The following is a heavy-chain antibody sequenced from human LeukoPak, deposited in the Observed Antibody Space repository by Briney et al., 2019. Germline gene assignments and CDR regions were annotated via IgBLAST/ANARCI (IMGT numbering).Heavy chain of an antibody. CDR2: AYYRSKWYS. Sequence: SQTLSLTCAISGDTVSSNSAAWNCIRQPPSRGLESLGRAYYRSKWYSDYAISVKSRITINPDTSKNQVSLQLNSVTPEDTAVYYCARERSWGSLYYWGQGILVTVSS. D-gene: IGHD2-15*01. CDR1: GDTVSSNSAA. V-gene: IGHV6-1*01. CDR3: ARERSWGSLYY. J-gene: IGHJ4*02.